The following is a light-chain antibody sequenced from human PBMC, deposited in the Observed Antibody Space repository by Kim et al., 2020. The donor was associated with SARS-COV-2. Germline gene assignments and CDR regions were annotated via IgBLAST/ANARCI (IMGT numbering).Light chain of an antibody. CDR3: QQYDNLLL. CDR1: QDISNY. V-gene: IGKV1-33*01. J-gene: IGKJ2*01. Sequence: DIQMTQSASSLSASVGDRVTITCQASQDISNYLNWYQQKPGKAPKLLIYDASNLETGVPSRFSGSGSGTDFTFTISSLQPEDIATYYCQQYDNLLLFGQGTKLEI. CDR2: DAS.